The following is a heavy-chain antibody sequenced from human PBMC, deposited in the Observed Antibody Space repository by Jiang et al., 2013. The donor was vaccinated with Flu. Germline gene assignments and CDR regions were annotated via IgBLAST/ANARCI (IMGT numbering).Heavy chain of an antibody. J-gene: IGHJ4*02. CDR2: IYYTGNT. V-gene: IGHV4-39*01. CDR3: ARHGSYSGSYLAY. Sequence: LLKPSETLSLTCSVSGGSINSASYFWGWIRQPPGKGLEWIGSIYYTGNTYSNPSLKSRVTMSVDSSKKQFSLKLSSVTAADTAVYYCARHGSYSGSYLAYWGQGSLVTVSS. CDR1: GGSINSASYF. D-gene: IGHD1-26*01.